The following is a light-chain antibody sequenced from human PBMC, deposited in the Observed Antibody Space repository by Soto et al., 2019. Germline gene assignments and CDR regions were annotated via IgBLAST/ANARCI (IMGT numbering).Light chain of an antibody. CDR2: DVS. CDR1: SSDVGGYNY. Sequence: QSALTQPASVSGSPGQSITISCPGTSSDVGGYNYVSWYQQHPGKAPKLMIYDVSNRPSGVSNRFSGSKSGNTASLTISGRQAEDEAGYYCSSYTSSSTPVVFGGGTKLTVL. CDR3: SSYTSSSTPVV. V-gene: IGLV2-14*01. J-gene: IGLJ2*01.